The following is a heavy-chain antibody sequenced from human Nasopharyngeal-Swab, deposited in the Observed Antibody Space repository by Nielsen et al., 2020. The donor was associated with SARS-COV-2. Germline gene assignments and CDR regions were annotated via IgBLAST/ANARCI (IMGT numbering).Heavy chain of an antibody. CDR2: ISSSGAII. D-gene: IGHD2-2*01. CDR3: ARDRDCSSLGCYSKHGMDV. J-gene: IGHJ6*02. Sequence: GESLKISCVASGFALSGYEINWVRQIPGKGLEWVSYISSSGAIIHYSESVKGRFTISRDNAENSVHLQMNSLRAEDTALYYCARDRDCSSLGCYSKHGMDVWGQGTTVTVSS. V-gene: IGHV3-48*03. CDR1: GFALSGYE.